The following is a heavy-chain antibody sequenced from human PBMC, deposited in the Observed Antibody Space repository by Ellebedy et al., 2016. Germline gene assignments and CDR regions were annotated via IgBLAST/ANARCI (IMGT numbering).Heavy chain of an antibody. D-gene: IGHD3-3*01. J-gene: IGHJ4*02. V-gene: IGHV3-23*01. CDR3: AMYSIFGVVPPYYFDY. CDR1: GFTFSSYA. Sequence: GESLKISXAASGFTFSSYAMSWVRQAPGKGLEWVSAISGSGGSTYYADSVKGRFTISRDNSKNTLYLQMNSLRAEDTAVYYCAMYSIFGVVPPYYFDYWGQGTLVTVSS. CDR2: ISGSGGST.